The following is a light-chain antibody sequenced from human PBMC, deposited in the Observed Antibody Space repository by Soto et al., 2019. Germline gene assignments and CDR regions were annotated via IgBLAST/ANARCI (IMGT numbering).Light chain of an antibody. CDR1: SSDVGSYNY. V-gene: IGLV2-14*01. CDR3: SSYTSSSTVV. CDR2: EVS. Sequence: QSVLTQPASVSGSPGQSITISCTGTSSDVGSYNYVSWYQQHPGKAPKLMIYEVSNRPSGVSNRFSGSKSGNTASLTISGLQAEYEADYYCSSYTSSSTVVFGGGTKLTVL. J-gene: IGLJ2*01.